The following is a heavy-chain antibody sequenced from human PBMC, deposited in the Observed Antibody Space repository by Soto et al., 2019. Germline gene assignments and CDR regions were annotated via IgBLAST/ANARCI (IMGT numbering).Heavy chain of an antibody. D-gene: IGHD4-17*01. CDR2: INSDGSAT. J-gene: IGHJ4*02. CDR1: GFNFSIYW. V-gene: IGHV3-74*01. CDR3: VRGGAYGDYRLDY. Sequence: LRLSCAASGFNFSIYWMHWVRQAPGKGLVWVSRINSDGSATYYADSVKGRFTISRDNAKNTLYLQMHSHRAEDTAVYYCVRGGAYGDYRLDYWGQGTPVTVS.